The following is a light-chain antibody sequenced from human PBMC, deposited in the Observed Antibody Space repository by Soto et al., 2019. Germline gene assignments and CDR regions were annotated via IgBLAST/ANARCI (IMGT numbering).Light chain of an antibody. J-gene: IGLJ2*01. Sequence: QSALTQPPSASGSPGQSVTISCTGTTTDVGGYDLVPWYQQHPGKAPKVIIYEVTKRPSGVPDRFFGSKSGSTASLTVSGLQAEDEAVYYCCSYTVGDTVVFGGGTKLTVL. CDR3: CSYTVGDTVV. V-gene: IGLV2-8*01. CDR2: EVT. CDR1: TTDVGGYDL.